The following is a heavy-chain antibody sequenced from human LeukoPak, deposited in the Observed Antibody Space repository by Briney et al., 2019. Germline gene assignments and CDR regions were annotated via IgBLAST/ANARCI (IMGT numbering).Heavy chain of an antibody. CDR3: AKDAHSSTYYYFDY. V-gene: IGHV3-30*18. Sequence: PGGSLRLSCAASGFTFSSYGMHGVRRAPDKGMGWVAVISYDGSNKYYADSVKGRFTISRDNYKNTLYLQMNSLRAEDTAIYYCAKDAHSSTYYYFDYWGQGTLVTVSS. J-gene: IGHJ4*02. CDR2: ISYDGSNK. CDR1: GFTFSSYG. D-gene: IGHD3-22*01.